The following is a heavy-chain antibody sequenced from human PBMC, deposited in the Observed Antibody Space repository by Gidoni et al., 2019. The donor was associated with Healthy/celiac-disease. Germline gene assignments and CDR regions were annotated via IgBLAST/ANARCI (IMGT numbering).Heavy chain of an antibody. CDR1: GFTFSSYG. CDR2: ISYDGSNK. J-gene: IGHJ4*02. CDR3: ASSRDGYNYYFDY. Sequence: QVQLVESGGGVVQAGRSRSPSCAASGFTFSSYGMHWVRQAPGKGLEWVAVISYDGSNKYYADSVKGRFTISRDNSKNTLYLQMNSLRAEDTAVYYCASSRDGYNYYFDYWGQGTLVTVSS. D-gene: IGHD5-12*01. V-gene: IGHV3-30*03.